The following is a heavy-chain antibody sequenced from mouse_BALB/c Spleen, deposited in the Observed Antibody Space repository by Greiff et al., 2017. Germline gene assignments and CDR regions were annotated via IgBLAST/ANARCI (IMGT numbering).Heavy chain of an antibody. J-gene: IGHJ4*01. CDR1: GFAFSSYD. V-gene: IGHV5-12-1*01. CDR2: ISSGGGST. CDR3: ARHENYYGSSYAMDY. Sequence: EVLLVESGGGLVKPGGSLKLSCAASGFAFSSYDMSWVRQTPEKRLEWVAYISSGGGSTYYPDTVKGRFTISRDNAKNTLYLQMSSLKSEDTAMYYCARHENYYGSSYAMDYWGQGTSVTVSA. D-gene: IGHD1-1*01.